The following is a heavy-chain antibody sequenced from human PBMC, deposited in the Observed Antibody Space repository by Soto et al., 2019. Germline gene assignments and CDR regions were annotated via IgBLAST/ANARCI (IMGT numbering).Heavy chain of an antibody. D-gene: IGHD2-2*01. CDR1: GGSISSYY. Sequence: SETLSLTCTVSGGSISSYYWSWIRQPPGKGLEWIGYIYYSGSTNYNPSLKSRVTISVDTSKNQFSLKLSSVTAADTAVYYCAGGSIVVVPAAPRGMDVWGQGTTVTVSS. V-gene: IGHV4-59*01. CDR3: AGGSIVVVPAAPRGMDV. CDR2: IYYSGST. J-gene: IGHJ6*02.